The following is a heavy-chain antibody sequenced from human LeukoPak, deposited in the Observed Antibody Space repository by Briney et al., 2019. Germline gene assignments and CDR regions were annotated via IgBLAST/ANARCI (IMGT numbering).Heavy chain of an antibody. J-gene: IGHJ3*02. D-gene: IGHD6-13*01. Sequence: GGSLRLSCAASGFTFSSYAMSWVRQAPGKGLEWVSAISGSGGSTYYADSVKGRFTISGDNSKNTLYLQTNSLRAEDTAVYYCAKGYSSSWYRVDAFDIWGQGTMVTVSS. CDR2: ISGSGGST. V-gene: IGHV3-23*01. CDR1: GFTFSSYA. CDR3: AKGYSSSWYRVDAFDI.